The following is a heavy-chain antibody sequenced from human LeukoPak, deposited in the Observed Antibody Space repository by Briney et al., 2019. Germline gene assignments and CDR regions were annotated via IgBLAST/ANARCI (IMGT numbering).Heavy chain of an antibody. CDR3: ARDVDATSGWFDP. Sequence: SETLSLTCTVSGGSISSYYWSWIRQPPGKGLEWIGYIYYSGTTDCNPSLKSRVTISIDTSKNQFSLKLSSVTAADTAVYYCARDVDATSGWFDPWGQGTLVTVSS. CDR2: IYYSGTT. V-gene: IGHV4-59*12. J-gene: IGHJ5*02. CDR1: GGSISSYY. D-gene: IGHD2-15*01.